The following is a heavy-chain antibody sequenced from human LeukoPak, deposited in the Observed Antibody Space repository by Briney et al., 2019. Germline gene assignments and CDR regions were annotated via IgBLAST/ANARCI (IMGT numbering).Heavy chain of an antibody. CDR1: GYTLTELS. CDR2: FDPEDGET. CDR3: ATVDHRGYYDSSGYPNAFDI. V-gene: IGHV1-24*01. D-gene: IGHD3-22*01. Sequence: ASVTVSCKVSGYTLTELSMHWVRQAPGKGLEWMGGFDPEDGETIYAQKFQGRVTMTEDTSTDTAYMELSSLRSEDTAVYYCATVDHRGYYDSSGYPNAFDIWGQGTMVTVSS. J-gene: IGHJ3*02.